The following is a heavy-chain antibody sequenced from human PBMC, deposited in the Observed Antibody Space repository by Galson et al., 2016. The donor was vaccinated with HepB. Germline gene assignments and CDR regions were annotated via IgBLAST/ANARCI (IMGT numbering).Heavy chain of an antibody. CDR1: GFPFSSYS. CDR2: ISGSNSYI. D-gene: IGHD6-19*01. J-gene: IGHJ5*02. CDR3: ARGREFIAVTGSRWFDP. Sequence: LRLSCAASGFPFSSYSMNWVRQAPGKGLEWVSSISGSNSYIYYADSVKGRFTISRDNAKNSLYLQMNSLRAEDTAVYYCARGREFIAVTGSRWFDPWGQGTLVTISS. V-gene: IGHV3-21*01.